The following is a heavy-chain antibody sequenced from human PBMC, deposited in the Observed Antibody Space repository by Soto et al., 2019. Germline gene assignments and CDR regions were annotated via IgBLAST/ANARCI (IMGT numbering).Heavy chain of an antibody. Sequence: SETLSLTCSVSGGSIKSYYWSWIRQPPGKGLEWIGYIFYSGRSGSTNYNPSLKSRVTISVDTSKNQSSLKVSSVTAADTAVYYCAKTALGWLDPWGQGTLVTVSS. CDR2: IFYSGRSGST. CDR1: GGSIKSYY. V-gene: IGHV4-59*01. CDR3: AKTALGWLDP. D-gene: IGHD2-21*02. J-gene: IGHJ5*02.